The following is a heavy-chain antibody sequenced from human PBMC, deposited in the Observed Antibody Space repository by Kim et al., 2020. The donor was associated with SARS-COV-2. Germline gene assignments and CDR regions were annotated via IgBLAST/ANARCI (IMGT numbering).Heavy chain of an antibody. D-gene: IGHD2-15*01. Sequence: SLKSRVTISVDTSKNQFSLKLSSVTAADTAVYYCARDPRGNKLLTDAFDIWGQGTMVTVSS. J-gene: IGHJ3*02. CDR3: ARDPRGNKLLTDAFDI. V-gene: IGHV4-39*07.